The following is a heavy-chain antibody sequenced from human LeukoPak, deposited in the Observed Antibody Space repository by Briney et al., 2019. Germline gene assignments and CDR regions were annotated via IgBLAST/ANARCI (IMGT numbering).Heavy chain of an antibody. Sequence: SETLSLTCTVSGGSISSYYWSWIRQPPGKGLEWIGDIYYSGSTNYNPSLKSRVTISVDTSKNQFSLKLSSVTAADTAVYYCARRDPELSHATGWFDPWGQGTLVTVSS. CDR2: IYYSGST. CDR3: ARRDPELSHATGWFDP. CDR1: GGSISSYY. V-gene: IGHV4-59*08. J-gene: IGHJ5*02. D-gene: IGHD3-16*02.